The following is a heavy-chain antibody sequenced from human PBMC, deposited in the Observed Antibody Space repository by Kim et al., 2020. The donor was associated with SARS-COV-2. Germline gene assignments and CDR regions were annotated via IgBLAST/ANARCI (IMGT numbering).Heavy chain of an antibody. CDR3: AGGSLKI. D-gene: IGHD1-26*01. V-gene: IGHV3-7*03. J-gene: IGHJ4*02. CDR2: IKPDGSEK. CDR1: GFTFSTYW. Sequence: GGSLRLSCAASGFTFSTYWMNWVRQAPGKGLEWVANIKPDGSEKYYVDSVKGRLTISKDNAKNSLYLQMNSLRVEDTAVYYCAGGSLKIWGQGTLVTVSS.